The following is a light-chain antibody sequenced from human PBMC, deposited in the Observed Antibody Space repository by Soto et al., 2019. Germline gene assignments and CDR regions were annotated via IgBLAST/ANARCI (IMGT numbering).Light chain of an antibody. CDR1: QSVSSTF. J-gene: IGKJ1*01. V-gene: IGKV3-20*01. Sequence: IVMTQSAVTLSVSPGEGATLSCRASQSVSSTFLAWYQQKPGQAPRLLIYGVSNRATGIPDRFSGSGSGTDFTLTINRLEPEDFAVYFCGQFVSSPPRTFGQGTKVDIK. CDR3: GQFVSSPPRT. CDR2: GVS.